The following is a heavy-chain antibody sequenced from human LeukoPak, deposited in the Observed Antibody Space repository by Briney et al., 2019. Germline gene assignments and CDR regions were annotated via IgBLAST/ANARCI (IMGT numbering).Heavy chain of an antibody. CDR1: GFTFSTYA. CDR2: ISDSSSTI. D-gene: IGHD6-13*01. Sequence: GGSLRLSCAASGFTFSTYAMNWVRQAPGKGLEWVSYISDSSSTIYYADSVKGRFTISRDNAKNSLYLQMNTLRDEDTAVYYCASDRYTSRWYILDYWGQGTLVTVSS. CDR3: ASDRYTSRWYILDY. J-gene: IGHJ4*02. V-gene: IGHV3-48*02.